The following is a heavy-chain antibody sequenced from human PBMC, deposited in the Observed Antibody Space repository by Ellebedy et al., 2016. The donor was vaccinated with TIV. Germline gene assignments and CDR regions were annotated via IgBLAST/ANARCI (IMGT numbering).Heavy chain of an antibody. CDR3: ARVLGFSDGYDFGY. Sequence: ASVKVSXXASGYTFTGYYMHWVRQAPGQGLGWMGWIYPNSGGTNYAQKFQGRVTMTRDTSISAAFMELSRLRSEDTAVYYCARVLGFSDGYDFGYWGQGTLVTVSS. CDR2: IYPNSGGT. V-gene: IGHV1-2*02. CDR1: GYTFTGYY. J-gene: IGHJ4*02. D-gene: IGHD5-18*01.